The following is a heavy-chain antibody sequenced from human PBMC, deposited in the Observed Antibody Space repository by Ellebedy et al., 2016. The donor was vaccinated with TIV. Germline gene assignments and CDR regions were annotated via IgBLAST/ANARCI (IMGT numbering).Heavy chain of an antibody. D-gene: IGHD3-3*01. V-gene: IGHV1-24*01. CDR1: GYTLTELS. Sequence: ASVKVSCXVSGYTLTELSMHWVRQAPGKGLEWMGGFDPEDGETIYAQKFQGRVTMTEDTSTDTAYMELSRLRSDDTAVYYCARDFHDSFDYWGQGTLVTVSS. CDR2: FDPEDGET. J-gene: IGHJ4*02. CDR3: ARDFHDSFDY.